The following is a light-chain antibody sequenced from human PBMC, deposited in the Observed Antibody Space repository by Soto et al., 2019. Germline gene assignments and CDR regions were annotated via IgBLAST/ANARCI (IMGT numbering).Light chain of an antibody. Sequence: EFVLTQSPGTLSLSPWERATLSCRASQSVSSNLAWYQQKPGQAPRLLIYGGSARATGIPARFSGGGSGAEYTLTISSLQSEDFAVYYCQQYDKWPRTFGQGTKVDIK. CDR2: GGS. J-gene: IGKJ1*01. CDR3: QQYDKWPRT. CDR1: QSVSSN. V-gene: IGKV3-15*01.